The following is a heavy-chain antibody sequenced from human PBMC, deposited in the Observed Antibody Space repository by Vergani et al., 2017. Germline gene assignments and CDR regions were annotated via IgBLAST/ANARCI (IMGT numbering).Heavy chain of an antibody. CDR3: ARHISVVRTASMTGFVY. CDR1: GDSISTSSYA. Sequence: QMQLQESGPGLVKPSETLSLSCTVSGDSISTSSYAWGWIRQPPGKTLEWIGTVFYGGRTSYNPSLKSRVTLSLDTSKKQISLHLTSVTAADTAVYYCARHISVVRTASMTGFVYWGQGTLVTVCS. D-gene: IGHD2-21*01. CDR2: VFYGGRT. J-gene: IGHJ4*02. V-gene: IGHV4-39*01.